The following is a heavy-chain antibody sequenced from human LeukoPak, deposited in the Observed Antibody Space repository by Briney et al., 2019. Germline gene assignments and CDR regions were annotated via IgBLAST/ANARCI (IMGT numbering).Heavy chain of an antibody. CDR1: GGSISSYY. Sequence: PSETLSLTCTVSGGSISSYYWSWIRQTPGKGLEWIGYIYYSGSTNYNPSLKSRVTISVDTSKNQFSLKLSSVTAADTAVYYCARKTYYYYGMDVWGQGTTVTVSS. V-gene: IGHV4-59*01. CDR2: IYYSGST. J-gene: IGHJ6*02. CDR3: ARKTYYYYGMDV.